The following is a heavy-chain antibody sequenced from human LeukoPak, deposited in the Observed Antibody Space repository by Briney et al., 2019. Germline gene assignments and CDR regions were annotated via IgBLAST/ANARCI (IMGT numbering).Heavy chain of an antibody. CDR1: GYSFTSCW. J-gene: IGHJ4*02. D-gene: IGHD5-12*01. Sequence: GESLKISCKGSGYSFTSCWIGWVRQMPGKGLEWMGIIYPGDSDTRYSPSFQGQVTISADKSISTAYLQWSSLKASDTAMYYCARVEMATSGHFDYWGQGTLVTVSS. CDR3: ARVEMATSGHFDY. CDR2: IYPGDSDT. V-gene: IGHV5-51*01.